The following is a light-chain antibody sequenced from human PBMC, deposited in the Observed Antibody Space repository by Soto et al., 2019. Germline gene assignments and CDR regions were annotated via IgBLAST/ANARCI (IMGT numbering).Light chain of an antibody. Sequence: EIVLTQSPGTLSLSPGERATLSCSASQSVSSNSLVWYQQKPGRAPRLLIYAASSSATGIPDRFSGSGSRTDLTLTVSRLEPEDLAVYCCQHYRHSPPMNTFGHGTKLQTK. CDR3: QHYRHSPPMNT. CDR1: QSVSSNS. J-gene: IGKJ2*01. CDR2: AAS. V-gene: IGKV3-20*01.